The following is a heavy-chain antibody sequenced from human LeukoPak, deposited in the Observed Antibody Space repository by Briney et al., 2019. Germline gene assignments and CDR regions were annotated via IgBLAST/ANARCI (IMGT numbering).Heavy chain of an antibody. V-gene: IGHV4-34*01. Sequence: SETLSLTCAVYGGSFSGYYWSWIRQPPGKGLGWIGEINHSGSTNYNPSLKSRVTISVDTSKNQFSLKLSSVTAADTAVCYCARLPRSRYFDWRATSSAFDIWGQGTMVTVSS. CDR2: INHSGST. J-gene: IGHJ3*02. CDR3: ARLPRSRYFDWRATSSAFDI. D-gene: IGHD3-9*01. CDR1: GGSFSGYY.